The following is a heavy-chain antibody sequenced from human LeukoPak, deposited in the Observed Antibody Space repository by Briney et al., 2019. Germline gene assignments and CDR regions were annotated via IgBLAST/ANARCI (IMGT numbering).Heavy chain of an antibody. CDR2: IYYSGST. J-gene: IGHJ1*01. Sequence: SETLSLTCAVSGGSISSSSYYWGWIRQPPGKGLEWIGYIYYSGSTNYNPSLKSRVTISVDTSKNQFSLKLSSVTAADAAVYYCARVDLGPGLVAAAGSEYFQHWGQGTLVTVSS. V-gene: IGHV4-61*05. CDR1: GGSISSSSYY. CDR3: ARVDLGPGLVAAAGSEYFQH. D-gene: IGHD6-13*01.